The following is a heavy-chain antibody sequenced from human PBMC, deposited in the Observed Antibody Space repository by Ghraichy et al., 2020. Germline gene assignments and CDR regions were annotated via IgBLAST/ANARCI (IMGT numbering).Heavy chain of an antibody. J-gene: IGHJ4*02. CDR2: IRSKAYGGTT. CDR3: TSFYYYTSRTYYPIDY. V-gene: IGHV3-49*03. D-gene: IGHD3-10*01. CDR1: GLTFDDYS. Sequence: GGVLRLSCAGSGLTFDDYSMSWFRQAPGKGLEWVGFIRSKAYGGTTEYAASVKGRFTISRDDAKSIAYLQMNSLKTEDTAVYYCTSFYYYTSRTYYPIDYWGQGTLVTVSS.